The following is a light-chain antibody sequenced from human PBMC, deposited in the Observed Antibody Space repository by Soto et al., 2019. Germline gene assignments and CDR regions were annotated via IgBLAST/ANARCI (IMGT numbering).Light chain of an antibody. CDR2: AAS. V-gene: IGKV1-9*01. CDR1: QGISSF. Sequence: DIQLTQSPSFLSASVGDRVTITCRASQGISSFLAWYQQKPGKAPKLLIYAASTLQSGVPSRFSGGGSGTEFTLTINSLQPEDFATYYCQQLNSYPRTVGQGTKVDIK. J-gene: IGKJ1*01. CDR3: QQLNSYPRT.